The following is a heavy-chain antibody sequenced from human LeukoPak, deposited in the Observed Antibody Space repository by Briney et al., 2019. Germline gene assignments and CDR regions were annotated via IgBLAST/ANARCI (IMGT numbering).Heavy chain of an antibody. CDR1: GFTFSSYA. D-gene: IGHD3-10*01. V-gene: IGHV3-23*01. CDR3: AKDRFGESLYDY. Sequence: PGVSLRLSCAASGFTFSSYAMSWVRQAPGKGLEWVSAISGSGGSTYYADSVKGRFTISRDNSKNTLYLQMNSLRAEDTAVYYCAKDRFGESLYDYWGQGTLVTVSS. J-gene: IGHJ4*02. CDR2: ISGSGGST.